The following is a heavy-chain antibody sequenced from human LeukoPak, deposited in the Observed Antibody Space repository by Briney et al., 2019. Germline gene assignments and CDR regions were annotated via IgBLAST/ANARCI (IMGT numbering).Heavy chain of an antibody. J-gene: IGHJ4*02. CDR2: IDYSGNTR. V-gene: IGHV3-48*03. CDR3: AKDPTHFRVWDDYDNTRLNY. Sequence: GGSLRLSCAASGFTFSDHGMHWIRQAPGKGLEWVAYIDYSGNTRYYADSVKGRLNISRDNTKNTVYLQMNSLRAEDTAVYYCAKDPTHFRVWDDYDNTRLNYWGQGTLVTVSS. D-gene: IGHD3-22*01. CDR1: GFTFSDHG.